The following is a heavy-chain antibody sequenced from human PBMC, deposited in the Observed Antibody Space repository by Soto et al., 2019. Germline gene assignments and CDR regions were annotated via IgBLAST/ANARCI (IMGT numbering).Heavy chain of an antibody. CDR3: ARGVGRRFLEWLLSPYGWFDP. Sequence: ASVNGSCKASGYSFSSYYRHWVRQAHGQGLEWMGIINPSGGSASYAQKFQGRVTMTRDTSTSTVYMELSSLRSEDTAVYYCARGVGRRFLEWLLSPYGWFDPWGQGTLVTVSS. D-gene: IGHD3-3*01. CDR1: GYSFSSYY. J-gene: IGHJ5*02. V-gene: IGHV1-46*03. CDR2: INPSGGSA.